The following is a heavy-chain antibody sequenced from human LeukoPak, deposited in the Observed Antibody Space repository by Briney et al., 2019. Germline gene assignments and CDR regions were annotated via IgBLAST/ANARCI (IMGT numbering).Heavy chain of an antibody. CDR2: IRSKAYGGTT. D-gene: IGHD2-2*01. J-gene: IGHJ4*02. CDR1: GLTFGDYA. CDR3: TRDRVPAAISLDY. Sequence: GGSLRLSCTASGLTFGDYAMSWFRQAPGKGLEWVGFIRSKAYGGTTEYAVSVKGRFTISRDDSKSIAYLQMNSLKTEDTAVYYCTRDRVPAAISLDYWGQGTLVTVSS. V-gene: IGHV3-49*03.